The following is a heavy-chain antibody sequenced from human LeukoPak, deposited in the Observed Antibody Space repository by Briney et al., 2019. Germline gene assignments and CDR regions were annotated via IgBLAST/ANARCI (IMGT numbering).Heavy chain of an antibody. V-gene: IGHV4-61*02. D-gene: IGHD3-10*01. Sequence: SETLSLTCTVSGGSISSGSYYWSWIRQPAGKGLEWIGRIYTSGSTNYNPSLKSRVTISVDTSKNQFSLKLSSVTAADTAVYYCARGDYGSGSYRYFDYWGQGTLVTVSS. CDR2: IYTSGST. CDR1: GGSISSGSYY. CDR3: ARGDYGSGSYRYFDY. J-gene: IGHJ4*02.